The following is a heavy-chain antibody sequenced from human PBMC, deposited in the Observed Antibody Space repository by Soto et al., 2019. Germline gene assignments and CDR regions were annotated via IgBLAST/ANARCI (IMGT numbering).Heavy chain of an antibody. CDR3: AREIVLMVYAMGNWFDP. CDR1: GGTFSSYT. D-gene: IGHD2-8*01. CDR2: IIPILGIA. J-gene: IGHJ5*02. Sequence: QVQLVQSGAEVKKPGSSVKVSCKASGGTFSSYTISWVRQAPGQGLEWMGRIIPILGIANYAQKVQGRVTITADKSTSTAYMELSSLRSEDTAVYYCAREIVLMVYAMGNWFDPWGQGTLVTVSS. V-gene: IGHV1-69*08.